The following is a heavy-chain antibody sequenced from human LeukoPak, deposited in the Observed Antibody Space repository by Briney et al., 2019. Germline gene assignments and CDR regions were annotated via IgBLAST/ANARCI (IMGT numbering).Heavy chain of an antibody. CDR3: ARDSSSWYAFDI. CDR1: GGSISSGGYY. J-gene: IGHJ3*02. CDR2: IYYSGST. V-gene: IGHV4-31*03. D-gene: IGHD6-13*01. Sequence: SQTLSLTCTVSGGSISSGGYYWSWIRQHPGKGLEWIGYIYYSGSTYYNPSLKSRVTISVDTSKNQFSLKLSSVTAADTAVYCCARDSSSWYAFDIWGQGTMVTVSS.